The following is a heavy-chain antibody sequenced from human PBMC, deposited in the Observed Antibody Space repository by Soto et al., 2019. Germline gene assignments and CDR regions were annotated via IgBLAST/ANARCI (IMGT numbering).Heavy chain of an antibody. V-gene: IGHV3-7*01. CDR1: GCNFRAYW. Sequence: EVQLVESGGALVQPGGSLRISCVGSGCNFRAYWMSWVRQAPGKGLEWVATMNEDGSEIYYVGSVKGRFAISRDNDENSLHLQMSLVSADDTGGYFGVRDVGFDYANWGKGTLVTVSS. CDR2: MNEDGSEI. D-gene: IGHD2-2*01. CDR3: VRDVGFDYAN. J-gene: IGHJ4*02.